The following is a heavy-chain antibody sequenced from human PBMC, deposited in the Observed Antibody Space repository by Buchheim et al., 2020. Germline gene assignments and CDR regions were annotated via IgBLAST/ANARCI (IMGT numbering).Heavy chain of an antibody. D-gene: IGHD6-19*01. J-gene: IGHJ6*02. Sequence: QVQLVQSGAEVKKPGASVKVSCKASGYTFTGYYMHWVRQAPGQGLEWMGWINPNSGGTNYAQKFQGRVTMTRNTSISTAYMELSSLRSEDTAVYYCARESWGVAAPYYYYGMDVWGQGTT. V-gene: IGHV1-2*02. CDR2: INPNSGGT. CDR1: GYTFTGYY. CDR3: ARESWGVAAPYYYYGMDV.